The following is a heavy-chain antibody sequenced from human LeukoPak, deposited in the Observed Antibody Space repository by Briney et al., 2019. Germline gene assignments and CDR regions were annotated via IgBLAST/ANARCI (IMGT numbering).Heavy chain of an antibody. CDR1: GFTVSSNY. CDR3: VRTKLGYCSGGSCEDWFDP. D-gene: IGHD2-15*01. CDR2: LYSGGTT. V-gene: IGHV3-66*01. Sequence: GGSLRLSCAASGFTVSSNYMSWVHQAPQKGLEWVSILYSGGTTYYADSVKGRFTISRDNSKNTLYLEMNSLRAEDTAVYYCVRTKLGYCSGGSCEDWFDPWGQGTLVTVSS. J-gene: IGHJ5*02.